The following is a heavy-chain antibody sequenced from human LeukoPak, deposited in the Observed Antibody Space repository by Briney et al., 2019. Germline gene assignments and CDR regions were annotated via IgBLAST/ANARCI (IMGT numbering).Heavy chain of an antibody. D-gene: IGHD6-13*01. CDR2: ISYDGSNK. Sequence: GGSLRLSCAASGFTFSSYGMHWVRQAPGKGLEWVAVISYDGSNKYYADSVKGRFTISRDNSKNTLYLQMNSLRAEDTAVYYCARVLAGSWYDYWGQGTLVTVSS. V-gene: IGHV3-30*03. J-gene: IGHJ4*02. CDR1: GFTFSSYG. CDR3: ARVLAGSWYDY.